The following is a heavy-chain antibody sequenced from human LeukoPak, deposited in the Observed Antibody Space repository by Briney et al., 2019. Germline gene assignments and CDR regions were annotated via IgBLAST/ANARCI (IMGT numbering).Heavy chain of an antibody. Sequence: GGSLRLSCAATGLSVSSNFMSWVRQAPGKGLEWVSVIYGGGSAYYADSVKGRFTISRDTPKNTLYLQMNSLRVEDTAVYYCASWPVGWYGEDSWGQGTLVTVSS. V-gene: IGHV3-53*01. CDR1: GLSVSSNF. CDR2: IYGGGSA. D-gene: IGHD6-19*01. J-gene: IGHJ4*02. CDR3: ASWPVGWYGEDS.